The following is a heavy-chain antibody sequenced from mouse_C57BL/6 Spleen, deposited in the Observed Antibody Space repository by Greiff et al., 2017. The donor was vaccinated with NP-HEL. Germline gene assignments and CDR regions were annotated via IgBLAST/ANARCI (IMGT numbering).Heavy chain of an antibody. CDR1: GYTFTSYW. CDR3: ARRPYYYGSSPYAMDY. Sequence: VQLQQPGAELVKPGASVKMSCKASGYTFTSYWITWVKQRPGQGLEWIGDIYPGSGSTNYNEKFKSKATLTVDTSSSTAYMQLSSLTSEDSAVYYCARRPYYYGSSPYAMDYWGQGTSVTVSS. D-gene: IGHD1-1*01. J-gene: IGHJ4*01. V-gene: IGHV1-55*01. CDR2: IYPGSGST.